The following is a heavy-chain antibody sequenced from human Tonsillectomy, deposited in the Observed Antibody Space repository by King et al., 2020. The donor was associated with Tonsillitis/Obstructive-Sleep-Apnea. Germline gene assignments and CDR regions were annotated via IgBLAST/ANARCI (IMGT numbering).Heavy chain of an antibody. V-gene: IGHV5-51*01. D-gene: IGHD2-15*01. CDR2: IYPGDSDT. CDR3: ARPRSSVGSCYSHDACDI. J-gene: IGHJ3*02. Sequence: QLVQSGAEVKKPGESLKISCKGSGYSFTSYWIGWVRQMPGKGLEWMGIIYPGDSDTRYSPSFQGQVTISADKSISTAYLQWSSLKASDTAMYYCARPRSSVGSCYSHDACDIWGQGTMVTVSS. CDR1: GYSFTSYW.